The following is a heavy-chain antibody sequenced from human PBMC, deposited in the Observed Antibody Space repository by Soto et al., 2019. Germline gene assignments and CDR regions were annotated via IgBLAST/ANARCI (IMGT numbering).Heavy chain of an antibody. CDR2: IYYSGNT. Sequence: PSETLSLTCTVSGGSVSSGDYYWSWIRQPQGKGLEWIGYIYYSGNTNYNPSLQSRVIISVDTSKNLFSLKLTSVTAADTAVYYCARIPVDTSMIYWLDPWGQGTLVTVSS. CDR3: ARIPVDTSMIYWLDP. J-gene: IGHJ5*02. V-gene: IGHV4-61*08. CDR1: GGSVSSGDYY. D-gene: IGHD5-18*01.